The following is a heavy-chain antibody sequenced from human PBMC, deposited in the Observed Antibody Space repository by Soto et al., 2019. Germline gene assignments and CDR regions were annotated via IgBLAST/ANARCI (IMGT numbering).Heavy chain of an antibody. J-gene: IGHJ5*02. CDR3: ARLQARWFDP. D-gene: IGHD4-4*01. CDR1: GGSISSYY. Sequence: SETLYLTCTVSGGSISSYYWSWIRQPPGKGLEWIGYIYYSGSTNYNPSLKSRVTISVDTSKNQFSLKLSSVTAADTAVYYCARLQARWFDPWGQGTLVTVSS. CDR2: IYYSGST. V-gene: IGHV4-59*01.